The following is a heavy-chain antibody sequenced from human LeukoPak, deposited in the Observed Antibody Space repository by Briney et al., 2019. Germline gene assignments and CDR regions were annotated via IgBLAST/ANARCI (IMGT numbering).Heavy chain of an antibody. CDR3: AKSGAQWLVQDYFDY. Sequence: PGGSLRLSCAASGFTFSSYAISGLPRAPGGGVEWVSSISGSGGSTYYADSVKGRFTISRDNSKNTLYLQMNSLRAEDTAVYYCAKSGAQWLVQDYFDYWGQGTLVNVSS. V-gene: IGHV3-23*01. CDR2: ISGSGGST. J-gene: IGHJ4*02. D-gene: IGHD6-19*01. CDR1: GFTFSSYA.